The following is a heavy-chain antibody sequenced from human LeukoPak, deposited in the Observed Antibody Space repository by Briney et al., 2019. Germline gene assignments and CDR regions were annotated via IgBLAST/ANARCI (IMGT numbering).Heavy chain of an antibody. CDR1: GYSISSGYY. V-gene: IGHV4-38-2*02. Sequence: SETLSLTCTVSGYSISSGYYWGWIRQPPGKGLEWIGSIYHSGSTYYNPSLKSRVTISVDTSKNQFSLKLSSVTAAEAAVYYCAREGRYRYGYNEYHSYMDIWGKGTTVTVSS. CDR2: IYHSGST. D-gene: IGHD5-24*01. J-gene: IGHJ6*03. CDR3: AREGRYRYGYNEYHSYMDI.